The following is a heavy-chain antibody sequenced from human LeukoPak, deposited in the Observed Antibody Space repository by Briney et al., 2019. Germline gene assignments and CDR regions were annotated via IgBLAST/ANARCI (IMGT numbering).Heavy chain of an antibody. CDR1: GYTFTSYY. CDR2: INPSGGST. CDR3: ARVADYDILTGYDDAFDI. V-gene: IGHV1-46*01. J-gene: IGHJ3*02. Sequence: ASVKVSCKASGYTFTSYYMHWVRQAPGQGLEWMGIINPSGGSTSYAQKFQGRVTMTRDTSTSTVYMELSSLRSEDTAVYYCARVADYDILTGYDDAFDIWGQGTMVTVSS. D-gene: IGHD3-9*01.